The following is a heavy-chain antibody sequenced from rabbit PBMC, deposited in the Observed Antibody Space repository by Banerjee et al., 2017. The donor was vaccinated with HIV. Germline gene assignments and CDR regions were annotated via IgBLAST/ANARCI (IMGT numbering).Heavy chain of an antibody. CDR1: GFSFSSSYW. CDR3: ARDDDGSPWGNL. D-gene: IGHD4-1*01. Sequence: QEQLEESGGDLVKPEGSLTLTCTASGFSFSSSYWICWVRQAPGKGLEWIACVYGGSSDSTHYATWAKGRFTISRTSSTTVTLQMTSLTGADTATYFCARDDDGSPWGNLWGPGTLVTVS. CDR2: VYGGSSDST. J-gene: IGHJ6*01. V-gene: IGHV1S45*01.